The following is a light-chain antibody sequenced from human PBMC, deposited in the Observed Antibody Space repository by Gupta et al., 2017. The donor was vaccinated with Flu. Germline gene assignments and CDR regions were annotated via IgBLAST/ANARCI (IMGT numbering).Light chain of an antibody. CDR2: GAS. V-gene: IGKV3-15*01. Sequence: GERATLSCRASQSVSSKLAWYQHKRGQAPRLLIYGASTMASGIPARFSGSGSGTEFTLTISSLQSEDFAVYHCQQYNDRPLSFGGGTKVEIK. J-gene: IGKJ4*01. CDR3: QQYNDRPLS. CDR1: QSVSSK.